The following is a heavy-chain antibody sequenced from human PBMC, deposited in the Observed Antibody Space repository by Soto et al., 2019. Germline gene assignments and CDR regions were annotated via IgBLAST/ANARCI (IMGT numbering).Heavy chain of an antibody. Sequence: GGSLRLSCAASGFTFSSYGMHWVRQAPGKGLEWVAVIWYDGSNKYYADSVKGRFTISRDNSKNTLYLQMNSLRAEDTAVYYCAYENLLWFGELPHPGVPYNWFDPWGQGTLVTVSS. V-gene: IGHV3-33*06. CDR1: GFTFSSYG. CDR2: IWYDGSNK. D-gene: IGHD3-10*01. J-gene: IGHJ5*02. CDR3: AYENLLWFGELPHPGVPYNWFDP.